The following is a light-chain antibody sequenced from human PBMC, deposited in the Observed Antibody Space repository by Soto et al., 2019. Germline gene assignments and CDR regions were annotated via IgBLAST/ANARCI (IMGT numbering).Light chain of an antibody. V-gene: IGLV2-11*01. Sequence: QSVLTQPRSVSGSPGQSVTISCTGTTSNIGTYDYVSWYQQHPGKVPKLMIYDVSQRPSGVHDRFSGSKSGNTASLTISGLQTEDEADYYCCSYAGRYTVLFGGGTKVTVL. CDR2: DVS. J-gene: IGLJ2*01. CDR1: TSNIGTYDY. CDR3: CSYAGRYTVL.